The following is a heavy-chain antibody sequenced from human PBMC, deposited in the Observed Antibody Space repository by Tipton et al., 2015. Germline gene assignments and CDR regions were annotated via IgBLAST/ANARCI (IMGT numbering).Heavy chain of an antibody. Sequence: TLSLTCTVSGGYISRSTYYWGWIRQPPGKGLEWIGSVYYSGSTYSNPSLKSRVTISVDTSKNQFSLKLTSVTAADTAIYYCARAGGTSGSFYWGQGTLVTVSS. CDR1: GGYISRSTYY. J-gene: IGHJ4*02. CDR3: ARAGGTSGSFY. CDR2: VYYSGST. V-gene: IGHV4-39*01. D-gene: IGHD3-10*01.